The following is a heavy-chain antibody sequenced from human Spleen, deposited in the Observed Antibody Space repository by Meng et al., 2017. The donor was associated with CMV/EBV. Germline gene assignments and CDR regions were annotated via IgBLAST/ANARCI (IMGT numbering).Heavy chain of an antibody. CDR1: GFFVRINY. Sequence: GESLKISCAASGFFVRINYMTWVRQAPGKGLEWVSSISSSSSYIYYADSVKGRFTISRDNAKNSLYLQMNSLRAEDTAVYYCAREYHGKIAALPYWGQGTLVTVSS. D-gene: IGHD6-6*01. J-gene: IGHJ4*02. CDR2: ISSSSSYI. CDR3: AREYHGKIAALPY. V-gene: IGHV3-21*01.